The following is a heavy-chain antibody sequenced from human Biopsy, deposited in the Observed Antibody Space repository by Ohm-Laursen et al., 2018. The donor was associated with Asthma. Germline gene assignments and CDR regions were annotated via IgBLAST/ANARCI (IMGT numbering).Heavy chain of an antibody. J-gene: IGHJ4*02. CDR2: INSVFGTT. CDR1: GGTFNTYV. Sequence: GASVKVSCNSLGGTFNTYVIGWVRQAPGQGLEWMGGINSVFGTTNYPQKFQDRVTITADDSTSTVYMELSRLRSEDTAVYFCAKDRDCDILTGPPGFDYWGQGTLVTVSS. CDR3: AKDRDCDILTGPPGFDY. D-gene: IGHD3-9*01. V-gene: IGHV1-69*13.